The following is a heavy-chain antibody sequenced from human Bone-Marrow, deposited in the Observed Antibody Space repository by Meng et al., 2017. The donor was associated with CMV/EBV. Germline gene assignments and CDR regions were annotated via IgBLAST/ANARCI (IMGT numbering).Heavy chain of an antibody. Sequence: ESLKISCSVSGGSISEYYWSWIRQSPGKGLEWIGYIYNTGSTNYNPSLKSRVIISFDTSKNHFSLKLSSVTAADTAVYYCARGLLAESVVVRGMYIPEVRFDPWGQGTLVTVSS. V-gene: IGHV4-59*01. CDR1: GGSISEYY. CDR2: IYNTGST. J-gene: IGHJ5*02. D-gene: IGHD3-10*01. CDR3: ARGLLAESVVVRGMYIPEVRFDP.